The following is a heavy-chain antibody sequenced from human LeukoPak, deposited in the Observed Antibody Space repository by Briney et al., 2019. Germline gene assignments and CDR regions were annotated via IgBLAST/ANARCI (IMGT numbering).Heavy chain of an antibody. CDR1: GYTFTGYY. V-gene: IGHV1-2*02. CDR3: ARSNVSGYSSSWYWVVLDY. CDR2: INPNSGGT. D-gene: IGHD6-13*01. J-gene: IGHJ4*02. Sequence: ASVKVSCKASGYTFTGYYMHWVRQAPGQGLEWMGWINPNSGGTNYAQKFQGRVTMTRDTSISTAYMELSRLRSDDTAVCYCARSNVSGYSSSWYWVVLDYWGQGTLVTVSS.